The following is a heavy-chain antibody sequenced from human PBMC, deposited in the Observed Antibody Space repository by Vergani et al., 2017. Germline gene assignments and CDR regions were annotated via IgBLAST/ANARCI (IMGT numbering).Heavy chain of an antibody. J-gene: IGHJ5*02. V-gene: IGHV2-26*01. CDR3: ARSRYSSSWGWFDP. CDR2: IFSNDEK. CDR1: GFSLSNARMG. D-gene: IGHD6-13*01. Sequence: QVTLKESGPVLVKPTETLTLTCTVSGFSLSNARMGVSWIRQPPGKALGWLAHIFSNDEKSYSPSLKSRLTISKDTSKSQVVLTMTNIDPVDTATYDCARSRYSSSWGWFDPWGQGTLVTVSS.